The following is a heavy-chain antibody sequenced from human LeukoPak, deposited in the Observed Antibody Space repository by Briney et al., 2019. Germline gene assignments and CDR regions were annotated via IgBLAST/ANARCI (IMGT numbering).Heavy chain of an antibody. CDR2: INSNSGGT. V-gene: IGHV1-2*02. J-gene: IGHJ4*02. CDR3: ARGGGYSYGYVDY. Sequence: GASVKVSCKASGYTFTGYYMHWVRQAPGQGLEWMGWINSNSGGTNYAQKFQGRVTMTRDTSISTAYMELSRLRSDDTAVYYCARGGGYSYGYVDYWGQGTLVTVSS. CDR1: GYTFTGYY. D-gene: IGHD5-18*01.